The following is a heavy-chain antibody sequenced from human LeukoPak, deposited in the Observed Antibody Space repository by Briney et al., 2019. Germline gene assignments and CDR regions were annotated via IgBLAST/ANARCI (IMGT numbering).Heavy chain of an antibody. D-gene: IGHD3-9*01. J-gene: IGHJ4*02. Sequence: PGGSLRLSCAASGISLISYNMNWVRQAPGKGLEWVSSISSPSSHIYYADSVKGRFTISRDNAKNSLYLQMSSLRAEDTAVYYCARAPYDILTGYSPYYFESWGQGTLVTVSS. V-gene: IGHV3-21*06. CDR3: ARAPYDILTGYSPYYFES. CDR2: ISSPSSHI. CDR1: GISLISYN.